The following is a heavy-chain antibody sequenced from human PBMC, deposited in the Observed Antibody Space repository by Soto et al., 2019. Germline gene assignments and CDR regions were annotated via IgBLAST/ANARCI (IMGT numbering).Heavy chain of an antibody. CDR1: GFTFSSYA. CDR2: MNSDGSST. V-gene: IGHV3-74*01. Sequence: EVQLLESGGGLVQPGGSLRLSCAASGFTFSSYAMSWVRQAPGKGLVWVSRMNSDGSSTNYADSVKGRFTISRDNGRNTLYLQMNSLRAEDTAVYYCVRDGYPAWVYGVDVWGQGTTVTVSS. D-gene: IGHD1-1*01. CDR3: VRDGYPAWVYGVDV. J-gene: IGHJ6*02.